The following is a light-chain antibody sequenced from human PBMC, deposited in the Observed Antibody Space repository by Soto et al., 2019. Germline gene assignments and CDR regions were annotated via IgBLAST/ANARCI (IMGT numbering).Light chain of an antibody. CDR2: GAS. V-gene: IGKV1-17*01. Sequence: DIQMTQSPSSLSPSVGDRVTITCRASQDIRNDLGRYQQKPGKAPKRLIYGASSLQSGVPSRFSGSGSGTEFTLTISSLQPEDFAAYYCLQHNSYPRTFGQGTKVEIK. CDR1: QDIRND. J-gene: IGKJ1*01. CDR3: LQHNSYPRT.